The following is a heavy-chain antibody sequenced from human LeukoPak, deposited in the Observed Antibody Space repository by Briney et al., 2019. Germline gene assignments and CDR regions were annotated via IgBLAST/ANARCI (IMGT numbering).Heavy chain of an antibody. CDR2: IKPKTDGGTT. V-gene: IGHV3-15*01. CDR3: AHRNTAMVRVDY. J-gene: IGHJ4*02. Sequence: GGSLRLSCAASGFTFRNASMSWVRQAPGKGLEWVGRIKPKTDGGTTDYGAPVKGGFIISRDDSKNAVHLQMNSLKIEDTAVYFCAHRNTAMVRVDYWGQGTLVTVSS. CDR1: GFTFRNAS. D-gene: IGHD5-18*01.